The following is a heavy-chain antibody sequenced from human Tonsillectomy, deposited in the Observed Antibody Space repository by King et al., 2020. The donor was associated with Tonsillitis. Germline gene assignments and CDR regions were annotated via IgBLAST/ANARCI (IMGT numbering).Heavy chain of an antibody. D-gene: IGHD2-15*01. CDR1: GGIFSSYA. J-gene: IGHJ6*03. CDR2: IIPLLGIA. V-gene: IGHV1-69*04. Sequence: QLVQSGAEVKKPGSSVKVSCTASGGIFSSYAISWVRQAPGQGLEWMGRIIPLLGIANYAQKFQGRVTITADKFTSTAYMDLSSLRSEDTAVYYCARDSGYCSGASCYGFYYYYMDVWGKGTTVTVSS. CDR3: ARDSGYCSGASCYGFYYYYMDV.